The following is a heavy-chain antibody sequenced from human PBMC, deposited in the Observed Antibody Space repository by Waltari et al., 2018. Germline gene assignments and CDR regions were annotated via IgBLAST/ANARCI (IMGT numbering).Heavy chain of an antibody. CDR1: GGTFSSYA. V-gene: IGHV1-69*04. D-gene: IGHD1-1*01. CDR2: IIPILGIA. J-gene: IGHJ4*02. Sequence: QVQLVQSGAEVKKPGSSVKVSCKASGGTFSSYAISWVRQAPGQGLEWMGGIIPILGIANYAQKFQGRVTITADESTRTAYMELSSLRSEDTAVYYCARGLNWNKGTYLDYWGQGTLVTVSS. CDR3: ARGLNWNKGTYLDY.